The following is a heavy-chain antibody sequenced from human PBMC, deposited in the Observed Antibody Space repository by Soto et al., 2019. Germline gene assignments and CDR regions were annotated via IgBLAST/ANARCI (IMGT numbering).Heavy chain of an antibody. CDR3: ARYSSRRYYFDY. Sequence: ETLSLTGTVSGGSFSSGSYYLSWIRQPPGKGLEWIGYIYYSGSTNYNPSLKSRVTISVDTSKNQFSLKLSSVTAADTAVYYCARYSSRRYYFDYWGQGTLVTVSS. D-gene: IGHD6-13*01. V-gene: IGHV4-61*01. CDR1: GGSFSSGSYY. J-gene: IGHJ4*02. CDR2: IYYSGST.